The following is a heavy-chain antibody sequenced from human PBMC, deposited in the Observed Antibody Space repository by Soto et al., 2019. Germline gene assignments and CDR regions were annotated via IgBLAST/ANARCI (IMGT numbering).Heavy chain of an antibody. D-gene: IGHD3-22*01. J-gene: IGHJ3*02. CDR1: GFSLSNARMG. CDR3: ARMGVYDSSALNPNYAFDI. CDR2: IFSNDEK. V-gene: IGHV2-26*01. Sequence: QVTLKESGPVLVKPTETLTLTCTVSGFSLSNARMGVSWIRQPPGKALEWLAHIFSNDEKSYSTSLKSRLTISKDTTKSQVVLTMTNMDPVHTATYYCARMGVYDSSALNPNYAFDIWGRGTMVTVSS.